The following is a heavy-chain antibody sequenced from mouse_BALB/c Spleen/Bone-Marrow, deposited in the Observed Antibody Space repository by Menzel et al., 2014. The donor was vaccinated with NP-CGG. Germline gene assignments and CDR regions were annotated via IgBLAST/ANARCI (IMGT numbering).Heavy chain of an antibody. CDR1: GFNIKDIY. V-gene: IGHV14-3*02. CDR3: ASSGTGGYFDY. D-gene: IGHD3-3*01. Sequence: VQLQQSGAELVKPGASVRLSCTASGFNIKDIYIHWMKQRPEQGLEWIGRIDPANGYTKFDPKFQDKATITADTSSNPANLQLGSLTSEATAVYYCASSGTGGYFDYGGQGTTLTVSS. J-gene: IGHJ2*01. CDR2: IDPANGYT.